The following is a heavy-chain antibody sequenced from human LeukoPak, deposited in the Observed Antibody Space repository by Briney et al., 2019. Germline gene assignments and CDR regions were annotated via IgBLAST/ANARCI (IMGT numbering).Heavy chain of an antibody. CDR3: ARDGATVTTLRGAFDI. V-gene: IGHV4-59*01. CDR1: GGSISSYY. CDR2: IYYSGSA. D-gene: IGHD4-17*01. Sequence: SETLSLTCTVPGGSISSYYWSWIRQPPGKGLEWIGYIYYSGSATYTPSLKSRVTISVDTSKNQFSLKLSSVTAADTAVYYCARDGATVTTLRGAFDIWGQGTMVTVSS. J-gene: IGHJ3*02.